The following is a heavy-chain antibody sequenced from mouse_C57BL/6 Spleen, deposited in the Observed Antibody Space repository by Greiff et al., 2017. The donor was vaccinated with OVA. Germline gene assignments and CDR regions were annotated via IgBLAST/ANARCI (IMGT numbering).Heavy chain of an antibody. CDR3: ARTLYYGSSPYWYFDV. D-gene: IGHD1-1*01. J-gene: IGHJ1*03. CDR2: INPSNGGT. CDR1: GYTFTSYW. Sequence: VKLKQPGTELVKPGASVKLSCKASGYTFTSYWMHWVKQRPGQGLEWIGNINPSNGGTNYNEKFKSKATLTVDKSSSTAYMQLSSLTSEDSAVYYCARTLYYGSSPYWYFDVWGTGTTVTVSS. V-gene: IGHV1-53*01.